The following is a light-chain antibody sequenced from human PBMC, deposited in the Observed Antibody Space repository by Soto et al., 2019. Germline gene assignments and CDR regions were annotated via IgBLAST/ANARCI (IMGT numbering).Light chain of an antibody. V-gene: IGKV1-39*01. CDR1: QSISSY. CDR2: AAS. J-gene: IGKJ1*01. Sequence: DIQMTQSPSSLSASVGDRVTITCRASQSISSYLNWYQHKPGKAPKLLTYAASSLQSGVPSRFSGSGSGTDFTLSISSLQPEDFATYYCHQTYGKHRTFGQGTKVDIK. CDR3: HQTYGKHRT.